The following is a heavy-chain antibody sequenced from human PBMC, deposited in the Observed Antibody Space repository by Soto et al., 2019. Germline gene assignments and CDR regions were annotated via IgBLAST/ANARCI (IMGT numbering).Heavy chain of an antibody. Sequence: SVKVSCKTSGGTFSNDIITWVRQAPGQGLEWMGRIIPLLDIANYAQKFQGRVTITADKSTGTAYMELNSLRSEDTAVYYCARDSPIGSTFSGYDAIDYWGQGTLLTVSS. J-gene: IGHJ4*02. V-gene: IGHV1-69*04. CDR2: IIPLLDIA. CDR1: GGTFSNDI. D-gene: IGHD5-12*01. CDR3: ARDSPIGSTFSGYDAIDY.